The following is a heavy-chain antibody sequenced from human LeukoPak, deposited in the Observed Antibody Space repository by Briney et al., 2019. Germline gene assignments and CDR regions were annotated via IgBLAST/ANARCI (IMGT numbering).Heavy chain of an antibody. CDR3: ARALNPGYSRF. CDR2: ISASNGNK. CDR1: RYTFTNYV. Sequence: AAVNDSFKASRYTFTNYVISAVRPAPGQGGEWMGWISASNGNKNYAQKLQGRFKITIDTYTSTAYMELRSLRSGEKAVYYCARALNPGYSRFWGQGTLVTVSA. D-gene: IGHD5-18*01. J-gene: IGHJ4*02. V-gene: IGHV1-18*04.